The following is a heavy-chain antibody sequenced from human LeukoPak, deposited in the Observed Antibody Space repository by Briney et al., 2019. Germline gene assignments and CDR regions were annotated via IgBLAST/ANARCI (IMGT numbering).Heavy chain of an antibody. Sequence: GGSLRLSCAASGFTFSSYGMHWVRQAPGKGLEWVAVISYDGSNKYYADSVKGRFTISRDNSKNTLYLQMNSLRAEDTAVYYCAKGLRRFEFPYYYGSSGYLDYWGQGTLVTVSS. CDR1: GFTFSSYG. CDR3: AKGLRRFEFPYYYGSSGYLDY. D-gene: IGHD3-22*01. V-gene: IGHV3-30*18. CDR2: ISYDGSNK. J-gene: IGHJ4*02.